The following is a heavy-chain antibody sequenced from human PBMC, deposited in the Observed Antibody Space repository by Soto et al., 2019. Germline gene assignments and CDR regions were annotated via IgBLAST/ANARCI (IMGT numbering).Heavy chain of an antibody. Sequence: QVQLVESGGGVVQPGRSLRLSCAASGFTFSSYGMHWVRQAPGKGLEWVAVISYDGSNKYYADSVKGRFTISRDNSKNTLYLQMNSLRAEDTAVYYGAKDLGLSRYYYYGMDVWGQGTTVTVSS. D-gene: IGHD3-16*01. CDR1: GFTFSSYG. CDR2: ISYDGSNK. J-gene: IGHJ6*02. V-gene: IGHV3-30*18. CDR3: AKDLGLSRYYYYGMDV.